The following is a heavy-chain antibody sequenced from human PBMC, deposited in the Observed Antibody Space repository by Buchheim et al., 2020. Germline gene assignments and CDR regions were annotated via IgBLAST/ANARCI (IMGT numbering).Heavy chain of an antibody. Sequence: QVQLQESGPGLVKPSETLSLTCNVSGGSITGSYWSWIRQPPGKGLEWIGYVSASGDSIYNPSLESRVTMSVETSKNQFSLKLRSATAADTAIYYCARDCGGDCYGHYCGLDVWGQGTT. CDR1: GGSITGSY. V-gene: IGHV4-59*12. CDR2: VSASGDS. D-gene: IGHD2-21*02. CDR3: ARDCGGDCYGHYCGLDV. J-gene: IGHJ6*02.